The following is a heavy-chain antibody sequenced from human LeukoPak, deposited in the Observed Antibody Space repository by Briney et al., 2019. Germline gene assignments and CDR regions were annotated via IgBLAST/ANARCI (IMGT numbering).Heavy chain of an antibody. J-gene: IGHJ4*02. CDR3: ALSGLLAKNLIDY. V-gene: IGHV3-53*01. CDR2: IYSGGST. Sequence: GGSLRLSCAASGFTVSSNYMSWVRQAPGKGLEGVSVIYSGGSTYYADSVKGRFTISRDNSKNTLYLQMNSLRAEDTAVYYCALSGLLAKNLIDYWGQGTLVTVSS. CDR1: GFTVSSNY. D-gene: IGHD3-3*01.